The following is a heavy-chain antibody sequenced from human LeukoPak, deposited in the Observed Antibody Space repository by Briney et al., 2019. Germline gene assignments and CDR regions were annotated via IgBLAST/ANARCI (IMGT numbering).Heavy chain of an antibody. CDR2: ISRSSSYT. CDR1: GFTFRDYY. CDR3: ARGPVVPAANDAFAAFDI. J-gene: IGHJ3*02. D-gene: IGHD2-2*01. V-gene: IGHV3-11*06. Sequence: PGGSLRLSCAASGFTFRDYYRSWSRQAPGKGLEWVSYISRSSSYTNDADSVKGRFTISRDNDKHSLYLHMNSLRAEDTAVYYCARGPVVPAANDAFAAFDIWGQGTMVTVSS.